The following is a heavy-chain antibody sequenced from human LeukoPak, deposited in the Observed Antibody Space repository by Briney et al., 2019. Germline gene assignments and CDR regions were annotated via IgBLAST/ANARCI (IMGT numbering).Heavy chain of an antibody. D-gene: IGHD3-10*01. Sequence: GGSLTLSCAASGLTFSSYAIHWVRQAPDRGRECVTFISHDGSNKYYADSVKGRFTISRENSKKTLYLQVNSLRVEDTAVYYCARGSHQDYFSSMTYLFDYWGQGTLVTVSS. CDR1: GLTFSSYA. V-gene: IGHV3-30*04. J-gene: IGHJ4*02. CDR2: ISHDGSNK. CDR3: ARGSHQDYFSSMTYLFDY.